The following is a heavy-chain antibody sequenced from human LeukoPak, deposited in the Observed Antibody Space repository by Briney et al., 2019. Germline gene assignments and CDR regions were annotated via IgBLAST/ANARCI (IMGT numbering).Heavy chain of an antibody. CDR3: ARDRVYSD. J-gene: IGHJ4*02. Sequence: ASVKVSCKASGYSFTSYGIIWVRQAPGQGLEWMGWINPNSGGTNYAQKFQGRVTMTRDTSISTAYMELSRLRSDDTAVYYCARDRVYSDWGQGTLVTVSS. D-gene: IGHD6-13*01. CDR2: INPNSGGT. CDR1: GYSFTSYG. V-gene: IGHV1-2*02.